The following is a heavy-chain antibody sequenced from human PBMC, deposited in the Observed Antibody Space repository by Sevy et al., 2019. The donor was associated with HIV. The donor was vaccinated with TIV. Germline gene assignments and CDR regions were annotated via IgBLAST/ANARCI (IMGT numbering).Heavy chain of an antibody. V-gene: IGHV3-23*01. Sequence: GESLKISCAASGFTFSTYAMTWVRQAPGKGLQWVSVISGSGGSTYHADSVKGRFTISRDNSKNTMYLQMNSLRAEDTAVYYCARRPDFGVVIPTGVMDVWGQGTTVTVSS. CDR3: ARRPDFGVVIPTGVMDV. CDR2: ISGSGGST. D-gene: IGHD3-3*01. J-gene: IGHJ6*02. CDR1: GFTFSTYA.